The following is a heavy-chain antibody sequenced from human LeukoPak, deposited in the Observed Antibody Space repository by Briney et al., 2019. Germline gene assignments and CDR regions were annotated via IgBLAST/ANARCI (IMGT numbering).Heavy chain of an antibody. Sequence: SGPTLVNPTQTLTLTCTFSGFSLSTSGEGVGWIRQPPGKALEWLALIYWNDDKRYSPSLKSRLTITKDTSKNQVVLTMTNMDPVNTATYYCAHSKHYDYVWGSYRDHYFDYWGQGTLVTVSS. CDR3: AHSKHYDYVWGSYRDHYFDY. J-gene: IGHJ4*02. CDR2: IYWNDDK. D-gene: IGHD3-16*02. CDR1: GFSLSTSGEG. V-gene: IGHV2-5*01.